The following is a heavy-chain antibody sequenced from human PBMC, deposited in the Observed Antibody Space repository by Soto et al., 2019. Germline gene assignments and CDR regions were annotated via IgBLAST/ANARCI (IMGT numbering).Heavy chain of an antibody. Sequence: EVQLLESGGGLAQPGGSLRLSCAASGFTFSGFAMSWVRQAPGKGLEWVSAITGSGGSTYHADSVKGRFTISRDNSKISLYLEMNSLGADDTAVYYCAKGSSSSRPYYFDYWGQGTLATFSS. CDR1: GFTFSGFA. V-gene: IGHV3-23*01. CDR2: ITGSGGST. CDR3: AKGSSSSRPYYFDY. J-gene: IGHJ4*02. D-gene: IGHD6-6*01.